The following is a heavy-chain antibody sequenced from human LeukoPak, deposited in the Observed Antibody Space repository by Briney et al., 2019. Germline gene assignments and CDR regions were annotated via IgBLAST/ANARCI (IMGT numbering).Heavy chain of an antibody. CDR3: AREVSEGLDF. V-gene: IGHV3-21*01. CDR1: GFTFSGYS. J-gene: IGHJ4*02. CDR2: FGTRSTSI. Sequence: NTGGSLRLSCTASGFTFSGYSMNWIRQAPGKGLEWVSSFGTRSTSIYHAGSVKGRFAISRDNAKNSLYLQMNSLRAEDTALYYCAREVSEGLDFWGQGTLVTVSS. D-gene: IGHD3-22*01.